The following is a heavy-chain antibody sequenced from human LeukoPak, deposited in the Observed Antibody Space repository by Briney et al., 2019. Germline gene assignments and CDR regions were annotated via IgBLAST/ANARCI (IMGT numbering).Heavy chain of an antibody. Sequence: KPSQTRSLTCTVSGGSISSGSYYWSWIRQPAGKGLEWIGRIYTSGSNNYNPSLKSRVTISVDTSKNQCSLKLSSVTAADTAVYYCARERLDFWSGYYIRWFDPWGQGTLVTVSS. CDR3: ARERLDFWSGYYIRWFDP. V-gene: IGHV4-61*02. D-gene: IGHD3-3*01. J-gene: IGHJ5*02. CDR1: GGSISSGSYY. CDR2: IYTSGSN.